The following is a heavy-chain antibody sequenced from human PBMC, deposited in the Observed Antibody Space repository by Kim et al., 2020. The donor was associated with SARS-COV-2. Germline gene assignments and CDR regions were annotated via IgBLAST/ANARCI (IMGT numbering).Heavy chain of an antibody. CDR1: GGSITSSHW. V-gene: IGHV4-4*02. CDR3: ARWSSGVHSYGSDYFDS. D-gene: IGHD5-18*01. CDR2: IYHNGNP. Sequence: SETLSLTCAVSGGSITSSHWWSWVRQAPGKGLEWIGEIYHNGNPKYNPSLDSRATISVDKSKNEFSLRLNSVTAADTAVYFCARWSSGVHSYGSDYFDSWGQGTLVTVSS. J-gene: IGHJ4*02.